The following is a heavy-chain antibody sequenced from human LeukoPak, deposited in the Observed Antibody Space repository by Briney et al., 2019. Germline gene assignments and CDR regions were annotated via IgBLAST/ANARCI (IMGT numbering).Heavy chain of an antibody. D-gene: IGHD6-25*01. V-gene: IGHV3-74*01. CDR1: GFTFSIFW. CDR2: ISTDGSST. CDR3: ARKPAPAD. Sequence: GESLRLSCAASGFTFSIFWMHWVRQAPGKGLVWVSRISTDGSSTSYADSVKGRFTISRDNAKNTLYLQMNSLRAEDTAVYYCARKPAPADWGQGTLVTVSS. J-gene: IGHJ4*02.